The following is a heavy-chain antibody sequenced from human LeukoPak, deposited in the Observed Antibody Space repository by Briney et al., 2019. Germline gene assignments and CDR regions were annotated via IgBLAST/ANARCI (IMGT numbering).Heavy chain of an antibody. Sequence: PSETLSLTCAVCGYSISSGYYWGWIRQPPGKGLEWIGSIYHSGSTYYNPSLKSRVTISVDTSKNQFSLKLSSVTAADTAVYYCARQGVVVPAAGDFWSGYYSNYFDYWGQGTLVTVSS. CDR1: GYSISSGYY. D-gene: IGHD3-3*01. CDR2: IYHSGST. V-gene: IGHV4-38-2*01. CDR3: ARQGVVVPAAGDFWSGYYSNYFDY. J-gene: IGHJ4*02.